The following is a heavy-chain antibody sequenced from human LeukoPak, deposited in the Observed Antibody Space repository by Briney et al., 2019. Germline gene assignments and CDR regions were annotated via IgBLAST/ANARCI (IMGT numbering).Heavy chain of an antibody. D-gene: IGHD3-22*01. J-gene: IGHJ4*02. V-gene: IGHV3-23*01. CDR2: IHSTGDTT. CDR1: GFTFSSYA. CDR3: AKDQLTYYFDSSGYYPLAY. Sequence: GGSLRLSCAASGFTFSSYAMSWVRQAPGKGLEWVSAIHSTGDTTFYADSVKGRFTISRDNSKNTLYLQMNSLRAEDTAVYYCAKDQLTYYFDSSGYYPLAYWGQGTLVTVSS.